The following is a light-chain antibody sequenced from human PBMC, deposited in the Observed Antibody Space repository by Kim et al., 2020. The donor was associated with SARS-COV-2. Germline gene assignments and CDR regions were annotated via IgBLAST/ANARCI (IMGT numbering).Light chain of an antibody. J-gene: IGKJ1*01. CDR1: QSVSGSY. CDR3: QQYGSSPRT. CDR2: GAS. V-gene: IGKV3-20*01. Sequence: YPGESASLACRASQSVSGSYLAWYQQKPGQAPRLLISGASSRATGIPDRFSGSGSGTDFTLTISRLEPEDFAVYYCQQYGSSPRTFGQGTKVDIK.